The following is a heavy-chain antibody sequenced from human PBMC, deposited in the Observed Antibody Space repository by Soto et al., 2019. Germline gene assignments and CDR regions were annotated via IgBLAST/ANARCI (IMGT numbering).Heavy chain of an antibody. CDR2: ISGSGGST. V-gene: IGHV3-23*01. D-gene: IGHD3-9*01. Sequence: EVQLLESGGGLVQPGGSLRLSCAASGFTFSSYAMSWVRQAPGKGLEWVSAISGSGGSTYYADSVKGRFTISRDNSKNTLYLQMNSLRAEDTAVYYCARKGKVDLLLSTGDAFDIWGQGTMVTVSS. CDR1: GFTFSSYA. J-gene: IGHJ3*02. CDR3: ARKGKVDLLLSTGDAFDI.